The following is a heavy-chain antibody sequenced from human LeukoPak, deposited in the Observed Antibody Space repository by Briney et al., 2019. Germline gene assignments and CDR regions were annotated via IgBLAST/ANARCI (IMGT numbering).Heavy chain of an antibody. V-gene: IGHV1-69*01. CDR3: TRSPLEWFSRVNMEYYYYMDV. CDR1: GGTFSSYA. D-gene: IGHD3-3*01. CDR2: IIPIFGTA. Sequence: SVKVSCKASGGTFSSYAISWVRQAPGQGLEWMGGIIPIFGTANYAQKFQGRVTITADESTSTAYMELSSLRSEDTAVYYCTRSPLEWFSRVNMEYYYYMDVWGKGTTVTVSS. J-gene: IGHJ6*03.